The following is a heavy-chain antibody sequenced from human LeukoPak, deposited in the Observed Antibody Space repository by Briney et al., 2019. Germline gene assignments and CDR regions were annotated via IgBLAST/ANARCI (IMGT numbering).Heavy chain of an antibody. Sequence: SETLSLTCAVYGGSFSGYYWSWIRQPPGKGLEWIGEINHSGSTNYNPSLKSRVTISVDTSKNQFSLKLSSVTAADTAVYYCARRSRYSGLKGEGLYYYYYYMDVWGKGTTVTISS. CDR1: GGSFSGYY. D-gene: IGHD5-12*01. CDR3: ARRSRYSGLKGEGLYYYYYYMDV. CDR2: INHSGST. J-gene: IGHJ6*03. V-gene: IGHV4-34*01.